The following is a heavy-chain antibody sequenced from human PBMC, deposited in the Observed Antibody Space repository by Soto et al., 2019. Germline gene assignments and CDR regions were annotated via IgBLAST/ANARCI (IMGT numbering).Heavy chain of an antibody. CDR1: GFTFSNAW. Sequence: EVQLVESGGGLVKPGGSLRLSCAASGFTFSNAWMSWVRQAPGKGLEWVGRIKSKTDGGTTDYAAPVKGRFTISRDDSKNTLYLQMNRLKTEDTAVYYCTTEVYWNYGLGLSYDYWGQGTLVTVSS. D-gene: IGHD1-7*01. J-gene: IGHJ4*02. V-gene: IGHV3-15*01. CDR3: TTEVYWNYGLGLSYDY. CDR2: IKSKTDGGTT.